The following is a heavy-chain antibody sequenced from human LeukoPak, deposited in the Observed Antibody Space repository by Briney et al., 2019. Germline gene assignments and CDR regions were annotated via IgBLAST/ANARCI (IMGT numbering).Heavy chain of an antibody. CDR3: ARVSDVVYSRGFDP. Sequence: GASVKVSCKASGYSFTTYNIHWVRQAPGQGLEWMGIINPTDGSTSYAQNFHGRVTVTRDTSTSTVYMELSSLRSEDTAVYYCARVSDVVYSRGFDPWGQGTLVTVSS. CDR1: GYSFTTYN. J-gene: IGHJ5*02. D-gene: IGHD2-15*01. V-gene: IGHV1-46*01. CDR2: INPTDGST.